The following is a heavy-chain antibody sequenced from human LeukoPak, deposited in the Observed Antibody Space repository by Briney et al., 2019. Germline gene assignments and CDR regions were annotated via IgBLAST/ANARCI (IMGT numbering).Heavy chain of an antibody. J-gene: IGHJ4*02. CDR3: AEDHDSSPDYFDY. Sequence: GGSLRLSCETSGFTFSNFAMTWVRQAPGKGLEWVSAISGSGGRTYYVDSVKGRFTISRDNSKNTLYLQMNSLRAEDTAVYYCAEDHDSSPDYFDYWGQGTLVTVSS. D-gene: IGHD6-6*01. CDR1: GFTFSNFA. CDR2: ISGSGGRT. V-gene: IGHV3-23*01.